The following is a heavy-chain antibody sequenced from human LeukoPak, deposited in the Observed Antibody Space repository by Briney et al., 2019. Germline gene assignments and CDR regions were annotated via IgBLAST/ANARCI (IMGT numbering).Heavy chain of an antibody. CDR2: ISAYNGNT. Sequence: ASVTVSCKASGYTFTSYGISWVRQAPGQGLEWMEWISAYNGNTNYAQKLQGRVTMTTDTSTSTAYMELRSLRSDDTAVYYCARDRSVYDILTGYYPSYFDYWGQGTLVTVSS. D-gene: IGHD3-9*01. V-gene: IGHV1-18*01. J-gene: IGHJ4*02. CDR3: ARDRSVYDILTGYYPSYFDY. CDR1: GYTFTSYG.